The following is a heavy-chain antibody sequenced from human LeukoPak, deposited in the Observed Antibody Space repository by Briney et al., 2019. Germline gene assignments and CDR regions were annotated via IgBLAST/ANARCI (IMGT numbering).Heavy chain of an antibody. CDR2: IKQDGSEK. D-gene: IGHD2-2*01. J-gene: IGHJ5*02. CDR1: GFTFSSCW. V-gene: IGHV3-7*01. Sequence: GGSLRLSCAASGFTFSSCWMSWVRQAPGKGLEWVANIKQDGSEKYYVDSVKGRFTISRDNAKNSLYLQMNSLRAEDTAVYYCARDETGYCSSTSCYAPNWFDPWGQGTLVTVSS. CDR3: ARDETGYCSSTSCYAPNWFDP.